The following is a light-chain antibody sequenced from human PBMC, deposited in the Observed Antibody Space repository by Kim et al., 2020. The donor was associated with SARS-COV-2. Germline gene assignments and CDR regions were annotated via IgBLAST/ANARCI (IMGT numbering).Light chain of an antibody. CDR1: SSDVVRYNY. CDR2: DVT. CDR3: SSYAGRNDLV. V-gene: IGLV2-8*01. J-gene: IGLJ2*01. Sequence: GQSVDISCTGTSSDVVRYNYVSWYQHHPGRAPKLIIYDVTKRPTGVPDRFSGSKSGNTASLTVSGLQAEDEADYYCSSYAGRNDLVFGGGTQLTVL.